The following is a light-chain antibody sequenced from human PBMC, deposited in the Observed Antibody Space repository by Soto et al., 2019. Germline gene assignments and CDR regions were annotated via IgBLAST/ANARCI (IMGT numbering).Light chain of an antibody. J-gene: IGKJ1*01. Sequence: AIPMTQSPSSLSASVGDRVIITCRASQGIRNDLGWYQQKPGKAPKLLIYAASILQSGVPSRFSGSGSGTDFTLTISSLQPEDFATYYCLQDYDYPRAFGQGTKVEIK. CDR2: AAS. CDR3: LQDYDYPRA. CDR1: QGIRND. V-gene: IGKV1-6*01.